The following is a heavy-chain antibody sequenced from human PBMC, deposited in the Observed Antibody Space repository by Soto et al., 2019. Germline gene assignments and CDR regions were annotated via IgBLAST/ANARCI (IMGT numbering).Heavy chain of an antibody. CDR1: GFTFRTFG. V-gene: IGHV3-33*01. D-gene: IGHD1-1*01. Sequence: QALLVDTGGGVVQPGRSLRLSCAASGFTFRTFGMHWVRQAPGKGLEWVSVIWNDGSKQFYADSLKGRFTISRDNSNNTLYLQMDSLIPEDTAVYYSVTGSHNVFDYWGQAT. J-gene: IGHJ4*02. CDR2: IWNDGSKQ. CDR3: VTGSHNVFDY.